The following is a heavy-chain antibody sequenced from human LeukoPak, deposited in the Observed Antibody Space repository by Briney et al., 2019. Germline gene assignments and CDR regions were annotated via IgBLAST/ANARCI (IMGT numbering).Heavy chain of an antibody. CDR3: ARVSPVTVAGFDY. CDR2: IYVGGSS. CDR1: GDSLSGFS. Sequence: SETLSLTCTVSGDSLSGFSWNWIRQPAGKGLEWIGRIYVGGSSNYNPSLRGRVTMSVDMSTNQFSLKLRTLTAADTATYYCARVSPVTVAGFDYWGQGVRVTVSS. D-gene: IGHD6-19*01. V-gene: IGHV4-4*07. J-gene: IGHJ4*02.